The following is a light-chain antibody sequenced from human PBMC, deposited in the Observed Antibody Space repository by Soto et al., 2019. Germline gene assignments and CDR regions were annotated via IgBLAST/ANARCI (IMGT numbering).Light chain of an antibody. Sequence: QSVLTQSSSASASLGSSVKLTCTLSSGHSSYIIAWHQQQPGKAPRYLMKLEGSGSYNKGSGVPDRFSGSSSGADRYLTISTLQFEDEADYYCETWDSNTNWVFGGGTKLNVL. V-gene: IGLV4-60*02. CDR1: SGHSSYI. CDR3: ETWDSNTNWV. J-gene: IGLJ3*02. CDR2: LEGSGSY.